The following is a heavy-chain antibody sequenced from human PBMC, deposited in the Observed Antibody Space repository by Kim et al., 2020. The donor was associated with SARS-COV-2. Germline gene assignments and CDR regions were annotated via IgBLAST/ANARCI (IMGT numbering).Heavy chain of an antibody. CDR2: T. Sequence: TNYAQNLQGRVTMTRDTATDTAYMELRSLRSDDTAIYYCTRSAGYNWFDPWGQGSLVIVSS. J-gene: IGHJ5*02. D-gene: IGHD2-2*01. V-gene: IGHV1-18*01. CDR3: TRSAGYNWFDP.